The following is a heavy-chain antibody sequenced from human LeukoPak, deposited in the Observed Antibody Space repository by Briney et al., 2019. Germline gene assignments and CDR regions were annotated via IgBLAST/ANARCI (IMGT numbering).Heavy chain of an antibody. V-gene: IGHV4-4*02. J-gene: IGHJ4*02. Sequence: RASETLSLTCTFSGVSIISSHWWSWARQSPGEGLEWIGEIHHSRTTNYSPSLKSRVSMSLDKSNNQFSLNLRSVTAADTAVYYCATYFYGDYASYYFDRWGQGTLVTVSS. CDR3: ATYFYGDYASYYFDR. D-gene: IGHD4-17*01. CDR1: GVSIISSHW. CDR2: IHHSRTT.